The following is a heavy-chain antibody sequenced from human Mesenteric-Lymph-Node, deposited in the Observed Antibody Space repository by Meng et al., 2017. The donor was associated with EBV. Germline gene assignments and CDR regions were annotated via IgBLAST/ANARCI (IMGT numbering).Heavy chain of an antibody. CDR3: ARAIVVVVAATPESLDY. D-gene: IGHD2-15*01. V-gene: IGHV3-21*01. Sequence: EVQLVESGGGLVKPGGSLRLSCAASGFTFSSYSMNWVRQAPGKGLEWVSSISSSSSYIYYADSVKGRFTISRDNAKNSLYLQMNSLRAEDTAVYYCARAIVVVVAATPESLDYWGQGTLVTVSS. CDR1: GFTFSSYS. CDR2: ISSSSSYI. J-gene: IGHJ4*02.